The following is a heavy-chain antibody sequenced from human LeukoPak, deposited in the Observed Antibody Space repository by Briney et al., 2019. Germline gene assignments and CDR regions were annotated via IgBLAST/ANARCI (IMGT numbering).Heavy chain of an antibody. V-gene: IGHV4-39*07. D-gene: IGHD3-10*01. J-gene: IGHJ4*02. Sequence: SETLSLTCTVSGGSISSSSYYWGWIRQPPGKGLEWIGSIYYSGSTYYNPSLKSRVTISVDTSKNQFSLKLSSVTAADTAVYYCARDGTTLNYYGSGSYYGEFDYWGQGTLVTVSS. CDR1: GGSISSSSYY. CDR2: IYYSGST. CDR3: ARDGTTLNYYGSGSYYGEFDY.